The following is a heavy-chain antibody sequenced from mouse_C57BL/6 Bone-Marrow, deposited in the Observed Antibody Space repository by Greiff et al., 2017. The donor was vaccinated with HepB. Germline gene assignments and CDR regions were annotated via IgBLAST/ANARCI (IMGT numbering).Heavy chain of an antibody. CDR3: SIRIYYDYDDYAMGY. CDR1: GYTFTSYW. J-gene: IGHJ4*01. V-gene: IGHV1-55*01. Sequence: QVQLQQPGAELVKPGASVKMSCKASGYTFTSYWITWVKQRPGQGLEWIGDIYPGSGSTNYNETFKSKATLTVATSSITAYMQLCSLTSEVSAVYYWSIRIYYDYDDYAMGYWGPGASVSFS. CDR2: IYPGSGST. D-gene: IGHD2-4*01.